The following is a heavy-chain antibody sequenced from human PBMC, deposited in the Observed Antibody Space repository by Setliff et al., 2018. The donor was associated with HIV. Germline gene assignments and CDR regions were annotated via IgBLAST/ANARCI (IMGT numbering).Heavy chain of an antibody. Sequence: PGESLKISCKDSGYEFTWYWVGWVRQMPGRGLEWMGIIYPGDSDTRYSPSFEGQLTMSADKSINTAYRQWNSLKASDTAMYYCARQPTDTSGYNNWFDSWGQGTLVTVSS. CDR3: ARQPTDTSGYNNWFDS. CDR2: IYPGDSDT. J-gene: IGHJ5*01. V-gene: IGHV5-51*01. D-gene: IGHD3-3*01. CDR1: GYEFTWYW.